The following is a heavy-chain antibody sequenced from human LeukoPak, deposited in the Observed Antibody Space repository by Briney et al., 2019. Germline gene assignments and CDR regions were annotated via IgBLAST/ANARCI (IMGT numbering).Heavy chain of an antibody. J-gene: IGHJ3*02. V-gene: IGHV4-61*02. CDR2: IYSSGST. CDR1: GGSISSGSYS. CDR3: ARGPYYYGGSAFDI. Sequence: PSQTLSLTCTVSGGSISSGSYSWSWIRQPAGKGLEWIGRIYSSGSTNYNPSLKSRVTISVHTSRNQFSLKLSSAAAADTAVYYCARGPYYYGGSAFDIWGQGTMVTVSS. D-gene: IGHD3-10*01.